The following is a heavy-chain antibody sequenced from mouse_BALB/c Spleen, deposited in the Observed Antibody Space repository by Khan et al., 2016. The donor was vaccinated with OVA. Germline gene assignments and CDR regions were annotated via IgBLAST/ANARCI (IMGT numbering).Heavy chain of an antibody. V-gene: IGHV1S137*01. CDR2: ISTYSGNT. J-gene: IGHJ2*01. D-gene: IGHD2-3*01. CDR3: ARPAYDGDYDS. Sequence: QVQLQQSGPELVRPGVSVKISCKGSGYTFTDYAMHWVKQSHAKSLEWIGLISTYSGNTNYNQKFKGKATMTVDKSSSTAYMVLDRLTSEDSAIFSCARPAYDGDYDSWGQGTTLTVSA. CDR1: GYTFTDYA.